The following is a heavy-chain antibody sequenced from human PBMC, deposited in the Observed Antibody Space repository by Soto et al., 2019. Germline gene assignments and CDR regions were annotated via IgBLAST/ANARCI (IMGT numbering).Heavy chain of an antibody. CDR3: AKDYLDTGSFDF. CDR1: GFTFSNYA. D-gene: IGHD5-18*01. J-gene: IGHJ4*02. V-gene: IGHV3-23*01. Sequence: EVQLLESGGGLVQPGGSLRLSCAASGFTFSNYAMSWVRLAPGKGLEWVSGISGRGGTTYYADSVKGRFTISRDNSKNTPYVQMNSLRAEDTAIYYCAKDYLDTGSFDFWGQGTLVTVSS. CDR2: ISGRGGTT.